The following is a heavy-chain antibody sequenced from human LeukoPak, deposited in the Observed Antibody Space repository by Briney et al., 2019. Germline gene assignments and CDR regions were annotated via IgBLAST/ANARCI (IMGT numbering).Heavy chain of an antibody. CDR1: GFTFSSYW. V-gene: IGHV3-7*01. CDR2: IKQDGSEK. D-gene: IGHD2-8*01. CDR3: AKDGPNGVPYWAPLGYMDV. J-gene: IGHJ6*03. Sequence: PGGSLRLSCAASGFTFSSYWMSWVRQAPGKGLEWVANIKQDGSEKYYVDSVKGRFTISRDNSKNTLYLQMNSLRAEDTAVYYCAKDGPNGVPYWAPLGYMDVWGKGTTVTVSS.